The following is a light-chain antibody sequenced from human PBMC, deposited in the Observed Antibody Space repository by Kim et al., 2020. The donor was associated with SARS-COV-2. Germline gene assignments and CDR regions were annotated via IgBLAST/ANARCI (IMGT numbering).Light chain of an antibody. Sequence: PEQRAALSCRASHGFVSSASLAWYQQIRGQAPRLLSYGTSTRATGIPDRFSGSGSGTDFSLTISKVGPEDFAIYWCQQYGTSRPYAFGQGTKLEI. CDR1: HGFVSSAS. J-gene: IGKJ2*01. CDR2: GTS. CDR3: QQYGTSRPYA. V-gene: IGKV3-20*01.